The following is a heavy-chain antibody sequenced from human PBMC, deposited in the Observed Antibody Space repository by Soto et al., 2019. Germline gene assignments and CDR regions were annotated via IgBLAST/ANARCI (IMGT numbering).Heavy chain of an antibody. Sequence: QVQLVESGGGVVQPGRSLRLSCAASGFTFSSYAMHWVRQAPGKGLEWVAVISYDGSNKYYADSVKGRFTISRDNSKNXLXXQMNSLRAEDTAVYYCAREGPLVPAAMGGGYYFDYWGQGTLVTVSS. CDR2: ISYDGSNK. V-gene: IGHV3-30-3*01. D-gene: IGHD2-2*01. CDR3: AREGPLVPAAMGGGYYFDY. CDR1: GFTFSSYA. J-gene: IGHJ4*02.